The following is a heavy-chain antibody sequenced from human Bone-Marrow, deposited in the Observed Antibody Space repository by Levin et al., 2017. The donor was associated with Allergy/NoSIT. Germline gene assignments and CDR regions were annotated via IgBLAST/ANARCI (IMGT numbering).Heavy chain of an antibody. J-gene: IGHJ6*02. Sequence: GESLKISCGGSGFTFSRYWMHWVRQAPGKGLVWVARINGDGSSTAYADSVKGRFTISRDNAKHTLYLEMNSLRAEDSAVYYCAKVANDGNYGYYYGLDVWGQGTTVAVSS. CDR1: GFTFSRYW. V-gene: IGHV3-74*01. CDR2: INGDGSST. CDR3: AKVANDGNYGYYYGLDV. D-gene: IGHD3-10*01.